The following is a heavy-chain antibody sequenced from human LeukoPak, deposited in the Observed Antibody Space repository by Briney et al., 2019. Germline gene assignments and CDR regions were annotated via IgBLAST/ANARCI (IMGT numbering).Heavy chain of an antibody. CDR3: ARGRGSSWYYFDS. J-gene: IGHJ4*02. Sequence: MASETLSLTCTVSGGSISSSSYYWSWVRQPAGKGLEWIGRIYASGNTNYNPSLKGRVTMTVDTSKNQFSLNLSSVTAADTAVYYCARGRGSSWYYFDSWGQGTLVTVSS. CDR1: GGSISSSSYY. CDR2: IYASGNT. V-gene: IGHV4-61*02. D-gene: IGHD6-13*01.